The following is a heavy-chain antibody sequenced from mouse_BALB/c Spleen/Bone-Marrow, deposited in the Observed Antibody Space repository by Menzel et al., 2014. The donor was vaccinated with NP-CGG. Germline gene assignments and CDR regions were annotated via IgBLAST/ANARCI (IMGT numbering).Heavy chain of an antibody. V-gene: IGHV2-6-7*01. J-gene: IGHJ4*01. Sequence: QVQLQQSGPGLVAPSQSLSITCTVSGFSLXGYGVNWVRQPPGKGLEWLAMIWGDGSTDYNSALKSRLSISKDNSKSQVFLKMNSLQTDDTARYYCAREPHYYAMDYWGQGTSVTVSS. CDR1: GFSLXGYG. CDR3: AREPHYYAMDY. CDR2: IWGDGST.